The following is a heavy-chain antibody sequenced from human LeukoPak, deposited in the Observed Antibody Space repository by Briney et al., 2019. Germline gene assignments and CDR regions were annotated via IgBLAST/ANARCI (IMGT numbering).Heavy chain of an antibody. J-gene: IGHJ4*02. Sequence: PGGSLGLSCSASGFTFSDYDMNWVRQAPGKGLEWVSSISGLSTHIYYGDSVKGRFSISRDNAKNSVYLQMNSLGVEDTAIYYCGRAFPPLRTSSAGDLWGQGILVTVSS. CDR3: GRAFPPLRTSSAGDL. V-gene: IGHV3-69-1*02. CDR2: ISGLSTHI. D-gene: IGHD3-16*01. CDR1: GFTFSDYD.